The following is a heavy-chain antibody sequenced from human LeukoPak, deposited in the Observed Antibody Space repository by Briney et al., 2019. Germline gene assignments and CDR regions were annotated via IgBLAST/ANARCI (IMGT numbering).Heavy chain of an antibody. CDR2: VFYTGSS. V-gene: IGHV4-61*03. J-gene: IGHJ5*02. CDR1: GSSITTSSYY. CDR3: ARAGAWQIDP. D-gene: IGHD3-10*01. Sequence: SETLSLTCSVSGSSITTSSYYWSWIRQPPGKGLEWIGHVFYTGSSNYNPSLKSRVTISLDRSNNHFSLRLTSVSAADTAVYYCARAGAWQIDPWGQGTLVTVSS.